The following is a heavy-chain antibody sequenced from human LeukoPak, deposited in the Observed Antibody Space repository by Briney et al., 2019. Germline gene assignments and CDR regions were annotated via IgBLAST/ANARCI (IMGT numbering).Heavy chain of an antibody. V-gene: IGHV3-30-3*01. D-gene: IGHD2-21*01. J-gene: IGHJ4*02. CDR3: ARSEASRLRVDYFDY. CDR2: ISYDGSNK. CDR1: GFTFSSYA. Sequence: GGSLRLSCAASGFTFSSYAMHWVRQAPGKGLEWVAVISYDGSNKYYADSVKGRFTISRDNSKNTLYLQMNSLRAEDTAVYYCARSEASRLRVDYFDYWGQGTLVTVSS.